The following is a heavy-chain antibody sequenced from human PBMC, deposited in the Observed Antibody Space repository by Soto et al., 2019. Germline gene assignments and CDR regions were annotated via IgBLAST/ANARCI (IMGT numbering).Heavy chain of an antibody. V-gene: IGHV1-8*01. J-gene: IGHJ3*02. CDR3: ASSVGLLWFGENRACDI. Sequence: GASVKVSCKASGYTFTSYDINWVRQATGQGLEWMGWMNPNSGNTGYAQKFQGRVTMTRNTSISTAYMELSSLRSEDTAVYYCASSVGLLWFGENRACDIWGQGTMVTVSS. CDR1: GYTFTSYD. D-gene: IGHD3-10*01. CDR2: MNPNSGNT.